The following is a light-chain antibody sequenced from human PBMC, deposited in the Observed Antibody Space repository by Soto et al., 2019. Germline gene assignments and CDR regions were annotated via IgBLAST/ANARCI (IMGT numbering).Light chain of an antibody. Sequence: IVLTQSPATLSLSPGDRAVLSCRASQSVSRSLTWYQHKPGQAPRLLIYDASTRATGIPLRISGSGSGTDFTLTISSLEPEDFAVYYCQQRSNRFGGGTKVEIK. CDR2: DAS. V-gene: IGKV3-11*01. CDR1: QSVSRS. J-gene: IGKJ4*01. CDR3: QQRSNR.